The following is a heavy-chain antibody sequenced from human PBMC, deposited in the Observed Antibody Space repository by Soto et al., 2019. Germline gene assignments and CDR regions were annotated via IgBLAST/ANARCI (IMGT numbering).Heavy chain of an antibody. CDR3: ARPHYDSNTFYSFFDY. D-gene: IGHD3-22*01. Sequence: LSLTCDVSGESFSGYYWSWIRQPPGKGLEWIGQIFHGGGTNYSPSLKSRVTISVDTSKNQFSLELTSVTAADTAVYYCARPHYDSNTFYSFFDYWGQGTLVTVSS. J-gene: IGHJ4*02. CDR1: GESFSGYY. CDR2: IFHGGGT. V-gene: IGHV4-34*12.